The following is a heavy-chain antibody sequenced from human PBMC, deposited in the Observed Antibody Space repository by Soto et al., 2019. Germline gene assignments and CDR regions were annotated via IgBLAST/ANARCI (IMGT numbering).Heavy chain of an antibody. J-gene: IGHJ5*02. D-gene: IGHD2-21*02. CDR2: ISAYNGDTET. Sequence: ASVKVSCKASGYTFSTYGISWVRQAPGQGLEWMGWISAYNGDTETNYAQKFQGRVTMTTDTSTSAAYMELRNLRSDDTAVYYCARQIQFVVTATYNWFDPWGQGTLVTVS. CDR3: ARQIQFVVTATYNWFDP. CDR1: GYTFSTYG. V-gene: IGHV1-18*01.